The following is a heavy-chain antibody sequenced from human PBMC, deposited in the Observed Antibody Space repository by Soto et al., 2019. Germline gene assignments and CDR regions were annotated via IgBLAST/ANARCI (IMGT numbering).Heavy chain of an antibody. D-gene: IGHD3-10*01. CDR2: INPSDSYT. J-gene: IGHJ6*02. V-gene: IGHV5-10-1*01. Sequence: GEPMTLARKVAGYNLPAFWISWESQMPGKGLEWMGRINPSDSYTSYSPPFEGHVTISVDKSTSTAYLQWSSLQASDTAIYYYARPTIYYYGMDVWGQGTTVTVSS. CDR1: GYNLPAFW. CDR3: ARPTIYYYGMDV.